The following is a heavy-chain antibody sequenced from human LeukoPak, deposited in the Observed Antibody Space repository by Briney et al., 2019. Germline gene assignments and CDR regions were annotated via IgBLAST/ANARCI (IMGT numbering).Heavy chain of an antibody. CDR2: INPNSGGT. CDR1: GYTFTGYY. CDR3: ARGDHYDVLTGFQTPSHLSDY. J-gene: IGHJ4*02. Sequence: ASLKVSCKASGYTFTGYYVHWVRQAPGQGLEWMGWINPNSGGTDYAQKFQGRVTMTRDTSISTAYMELNSLRSDDTAVYYCARGDHYDVLTGFQTPSHLSDYWGQGTPVTVSS. D-gene: IGHD3-9*01. V-gene: IGHV1-2*02.